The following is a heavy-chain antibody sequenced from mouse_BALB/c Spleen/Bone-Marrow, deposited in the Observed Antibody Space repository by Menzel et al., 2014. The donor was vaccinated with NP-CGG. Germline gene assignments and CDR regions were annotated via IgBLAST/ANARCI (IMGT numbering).Heavy chain of an antibody. J-gene: IGHJ1*01. CDR2: IRNKAKGYTT. CDR1: GFTFTDYY. V-gene: IGHV7-3*02. CDR3: ARDENVGIYWYFDV. Sequence: EVMLVESGGGLVRPGGSLRLSCETSGFTFTDYYMSWVRQPPGKALEWLGFIRNKAKGYTTDYSASVKGRFTISRDNSQSISYLQMNTLRAEDSATYYCARDENVGIYWYFDVWGAGTTVTVSS.